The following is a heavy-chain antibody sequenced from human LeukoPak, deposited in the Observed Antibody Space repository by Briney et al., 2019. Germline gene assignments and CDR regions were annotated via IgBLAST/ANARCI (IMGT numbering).Heavy chain of an antibody. V-gene: IGHV4-4*07. CDR3: ARDGALDYGDYWYFDP. J-gene: IGHJ2*01. Sequence: SETLSLTCTVSGGSINSYFWTWIRQPAGKGLGCLGRFHPSGKTDYNPSLKSRVTMSLDTSKNQFSLKLTSVTAADTAVYYCARDGALDYGDYWYFDPWGRGTLVTVSS. CDR2: FHPSGKT. CDR1: GGSINSYF. D-gene: IGHD4-17*01.